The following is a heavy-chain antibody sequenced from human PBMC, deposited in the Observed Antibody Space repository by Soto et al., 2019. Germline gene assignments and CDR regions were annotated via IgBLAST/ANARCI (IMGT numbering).Heavy chain of an antibody. V-gene: IGHV1-18*01. CDR3: ARDSGSYYRPYFDY. Sequence: GASVKVSCKASGYTFTSYGISWVRQAPGQGLEWMGWISAYNGNTNYAQKLQGRVTMTTDTSTSTAYMELRSLRSDDTAVYYCARDSGSYYRPYFDYWGQGTLVTVSS. CDR1: GYTFTSYG. J-gene: IGHJ4*02. D-gene: IGHD1-26*01. CDR2: ISAYNGNT.